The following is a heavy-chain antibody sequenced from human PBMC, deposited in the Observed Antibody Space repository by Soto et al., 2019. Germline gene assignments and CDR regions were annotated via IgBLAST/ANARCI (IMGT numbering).Heavy chain of an antibody. V-gene: IGHV1-46*01. J-gene: IGHJ6*02. CDR3: ARGEDSSSWYRRNYYGMDV. CDR1: GYTFTGYY. CDR2: INPSGGST. Sequence: ASVKVSCKASGYTFTGYYMHWVRQAPGQGLEWMGIINPSGGSTSYAQKFQGRVTMTRDTSTSTVYMELSSLRSEDTAVYYCARGEDSSSWYRRNYYGMDVWGQGTTVTVSS. D-gene: IGHD6-13*01.